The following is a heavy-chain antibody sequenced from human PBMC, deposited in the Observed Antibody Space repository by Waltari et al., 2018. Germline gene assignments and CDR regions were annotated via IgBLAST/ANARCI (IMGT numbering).Heavy chain of an antibody. CDR3: AKDPGGGSSWYEYFDY. Sequence: QVQLVEPGGGVVQPGRSLRLSCAASGFSFSSYGMHWVRQAPGKGLEWVAVISYDGSNKYYADSVKGRFTISRDNSKNTLYLQMNSLRAEDTAVYYCAKDPGGGSSWYEYFDYWGQGTLVTVSS. CDR1: GFSFSSYG. CDR2: ISYDGSNK. J-gene: IGHJ4*02. D-gene: IGHD6-13*01. V-gene: IGHV3-30*18.